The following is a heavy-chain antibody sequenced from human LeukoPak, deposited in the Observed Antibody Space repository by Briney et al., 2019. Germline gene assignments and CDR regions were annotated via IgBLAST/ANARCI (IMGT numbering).Heavy chain of an antibody. V-gene: IGHV3-7*03. CDR2: VKEDGSET. D-gene: IGHD6-19*01. Sequence: GGSLRLSCEGSGFIFDNYWMSWVRQAPGKGLEWVANVKEDGSETYYSASVEGRFTMSRDNAKKTVYLQMNSLRVEDTAVYYCEKRNGWSWGQGILVTVSS. J-gene: IGHJ5*02. CDR3: EKRNGWS. CDR1: GFIFDNYW.